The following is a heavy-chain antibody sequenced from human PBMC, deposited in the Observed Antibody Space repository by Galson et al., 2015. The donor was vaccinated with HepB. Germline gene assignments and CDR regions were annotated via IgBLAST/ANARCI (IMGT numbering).Heavy chain of an antibody. D-gene: IGHD3-22*01. CDR2: IWYDGSNK. J-gene: IGHJ4*02. Sequence: SLRLSCAASGFTFSSTGMHWVRQAPGKGLEWVAVIWYDGSNKYYADSVKGRFTISRDNSKNTLYLQMNSLRAEDTAVYYCAKDSDYYDSSGYCDYWGQGTLVTVSS. V-gene: IGHV3-33*06. CDR1: GFTFSSTG. CDR3: AKDSDYYDSSGYCDY.